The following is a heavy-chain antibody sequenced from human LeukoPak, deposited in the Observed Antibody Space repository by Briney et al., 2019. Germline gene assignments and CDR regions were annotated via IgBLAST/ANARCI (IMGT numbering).Heavy chain of an antibody. CDR1: GFTFSSYS. CDR2: ISSSSSTI. Sequence: GGSLRLSCAASGFTFSSYSMNWVRQAPGKGLEWVSYISSSSSTIYYADSVKGRFTISRDNAKNSLYLQMNSLRAEDTAVYYCATDRDNSDWQKRFDSWGQGTLVTVSS. D-gene: IGHD2-21*02. J-gene: IGHJ4*02. CDR3: ATDRDNSDWQKRFDS. V-gene: IGHV3-48*04.